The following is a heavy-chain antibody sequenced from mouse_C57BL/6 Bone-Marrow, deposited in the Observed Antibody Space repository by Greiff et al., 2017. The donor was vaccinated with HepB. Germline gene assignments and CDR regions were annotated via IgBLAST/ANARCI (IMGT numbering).Heavy chain of an antibody. CDR1: GYAFSSSW. CDR2: IYPGDGDT. D-gene: IGHD2-5*01. CDR3: ARYLYYSNYRYYAMDY. Sequence: QVQLQQSGPELVKPGASVKISCKASGYAFSSSWMNWVKQRPGKGLEWIGRIYPGDGDTNYNGKFKGKATLTADKSSSTAYMQLGSLTSEDSAVYFCARYLYYSNYRYYAMDYWGQGTSVTVSS. V-gene: IGHV1-82*01. J-gene: IGHJ4*01.